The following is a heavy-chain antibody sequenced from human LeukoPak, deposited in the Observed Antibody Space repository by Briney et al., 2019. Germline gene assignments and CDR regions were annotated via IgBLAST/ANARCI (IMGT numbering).Heavy chain of an antibody. V-gene: IGHV4-59*01. D-gene: IGHD6-6*01. Sequence: TSETLSLTCTVSGDSISSYYWSWIRQPPGKGLEWIGYIYYSGSTNYNPSLKSRVTISVDTSKNQFSLKLSSVTAADTAVYYCARDYRPGMDVWGQGTTVTVSS. J-gene: IGHJ6*02. CDR2: IYYSGST. CDR3: ARDYRPGMDV. CDR1: GDSISSYY.